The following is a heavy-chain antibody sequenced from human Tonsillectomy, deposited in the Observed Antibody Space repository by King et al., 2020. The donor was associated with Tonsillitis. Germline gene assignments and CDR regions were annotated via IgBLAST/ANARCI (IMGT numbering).Heavy chain of an antibody. J-gene: IGHJ4*02. D-gene: IGHD4-17*01. V-gene: IGHV3-30*04. CDR2: ISYDGSNK. Sequence: VQLVESGGGVVQPGRSLRLSCAASGFSFRTYAIHWVRQAPGKGLEWVAVISYDGSNKYYADSVKGRFTISRDNSKNTLYLQMNSLRAEDTAVYYCAREYDYGYSSCYFDHWGQGTLVTVPS. CDR1: GFSFRTYA. CDR3: AREYDYGYSSCYFDH.